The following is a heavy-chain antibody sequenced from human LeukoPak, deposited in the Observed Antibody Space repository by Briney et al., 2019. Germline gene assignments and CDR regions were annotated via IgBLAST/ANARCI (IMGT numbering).Heavy chain of an antibody. CDR3: AKAVDYGGNSDNY. J-gene: IGHJ4*02. Sequence: GGSLRLSCAASGFSVSNNYMSWVRQAPGKGLEWVSAISGSGGSTYYADSVKGRFTISRDNSKNTLYLQMNSLRAEDTAVYYCAKAVDYGGNSDNYWGQGTLVTVSS. D-gene: IGHD4-23*01. CDR1: GFSVSNNY. V-gene: IGHV3-23*01. CDR2: ISGSGGST.